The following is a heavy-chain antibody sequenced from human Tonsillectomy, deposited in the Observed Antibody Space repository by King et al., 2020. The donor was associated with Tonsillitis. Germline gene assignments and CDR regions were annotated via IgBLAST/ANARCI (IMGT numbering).Heavy chain of an antibody. J-gene: IGHJ4*02. Sequence: QLVQSGGDLVQPGGSLRLSCAASGFTFSSYAMSWVRQAPGEGLEWVSTISGSGGSTFYADSVKGRFTISRDNSKITLYLQMNSLRAEDTAVYYCAKGGPGIAVAGSGAFDYWGQGTLVTVSS. CDR3: AKGGPGIAVAGSGAFDY. CDR2: ISGSGGST. D-gene: IGHD6-19*01. CDR1: GFTFSSYA. V-gene: IGHV3-23*04.